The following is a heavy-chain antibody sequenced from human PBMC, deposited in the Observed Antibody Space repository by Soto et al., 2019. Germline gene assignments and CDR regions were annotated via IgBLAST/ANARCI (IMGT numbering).Heavy chain of an antibody. CDR2: INAGNGNT. Sequence: ASVKVSCKASGYTFTSYAMHWVRQAPGQRLEWMGWINAGNGNTKYSQKFQGRVTITRDTSASTAYMELSSLRSEDTAVYYCARDRTYYDSSGYYPYYFDYWGQGTLVTVPQ. J-gene: IGHJ4*02. CDR3: ARDRTYYDSSGYYPYYFDY. CDR1: GYTFTSYA. D-gene: IGHD3-22*01. V-gene: IGHV1-3*01.